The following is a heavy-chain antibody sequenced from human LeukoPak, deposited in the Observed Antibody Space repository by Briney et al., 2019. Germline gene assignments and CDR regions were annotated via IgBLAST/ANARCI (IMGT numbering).Heavy chain of an antibody. J-gene: IGHJ4*02. CDR1: GFSLSTSGGG. D-gene: IGHD4-17*01. V-gene: IGHV2-5*01. CDR2: IYWTDDK. CDR3: AHSYGDYPPGF. Sequence: SGPTLGNPTQTLTLTCTFSGFSLSTSGGGVDCIRQPPGKALEWPALIYWTDDKRYSPSLKSRLTITKDTSKNQVALTMTNMDPVDTATYYCAHSYGDYPPGFWGQGTLVTVSS.